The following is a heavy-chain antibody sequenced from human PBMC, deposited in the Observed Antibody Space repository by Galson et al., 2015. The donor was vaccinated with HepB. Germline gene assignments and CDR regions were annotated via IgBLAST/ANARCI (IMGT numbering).Heavy chain of an antibody. J-gene: IGHJ4*02. CDR2: ISYDGSNK. CDR1: GFTFSSYG. V-gene: IGHV3-30*18. Sequence: LRLSCAASGFTFSSYGMHWVRQAPGKGLEWVAVISYDGSNKYYADSVKGRFTISRDNSKNTLYLQMNSLRAEDTAVYYCAKVPLSGYEDYWGQGTLVTVSS. D-gene: IGHD3-22*01. CDR3: AKVPLSGYEDY.